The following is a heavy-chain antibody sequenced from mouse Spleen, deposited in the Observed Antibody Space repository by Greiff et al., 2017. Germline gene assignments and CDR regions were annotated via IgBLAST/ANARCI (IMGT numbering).Heavy chain of an antibody. V-gene: IGHV1-52*01. J-gene: IGHJ4*01. CDR2: IDPSDSET. Sequence: QVQLKQPGAELVRPGSSVKLSCKASGYTFTSYWMHWVKQRPIQGLEWIGNIDPSDSETHYNQKFKDKATLTVDKSSSTAYMQLSSLTSEDSAVYYCARGGAQATSYYAMDYWGQGTSVTVSS. CDR1: GYTFTSYW. D-gene: IGHD3-2*02. CDR3: ARGGAQATSYYAMDY.